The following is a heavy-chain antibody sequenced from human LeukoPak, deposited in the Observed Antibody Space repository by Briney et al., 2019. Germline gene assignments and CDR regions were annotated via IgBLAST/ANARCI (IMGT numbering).Heavy chain of an antibody. V-gene: IGHV3-7*04. J-gene: IGHJ4*02. Sequence: PGGSLRLSCAAPGFTFSRYWMSWVRQAPGKGLEWVANINQDGSVQYYMDSVKGRFTISRDNAQSSLYLQMNSLRADDTGVYYCAGADSGSWDFGRGAQGTLVTVSS. CDR3: AGADSGSWDFGR. CDR2: INQDGSVQ. D-gene: IGHD6-13*01. CDR1: GFTFSRYW.